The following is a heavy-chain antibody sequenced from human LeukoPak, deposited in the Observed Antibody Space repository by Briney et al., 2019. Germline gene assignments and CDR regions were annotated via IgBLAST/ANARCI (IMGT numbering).Heavy chain of an antibody. CDR2: IYYSGST. V-gene: IGHV4-59*01. Sequence: SETLSLTCTVSGGSISGYYWTWIRQPPGKGLEWIGYIYYSGSTNYNPSLKSRVTMSVDTSKNQFSLKLTSVTAADTAVYYCAILSSPYNHQLLYRDYGMDVWGQGTTVTVSS. CDR1: GGSISGYY. D-gene: IGHD2-2*02. CDR3: AILSSPYNHQLLYRDYGMDV. J-gene: IGHJ6*02.